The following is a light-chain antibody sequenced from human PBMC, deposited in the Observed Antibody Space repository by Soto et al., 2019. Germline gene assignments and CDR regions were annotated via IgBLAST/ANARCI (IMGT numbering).Light chain of an antibody. CDR1: QGIRSE. J-gene: IGKJ4*02. CDR3: MQDYNYPLT. Sequence: AIQMTQSPASLSASVGDRVTITCRASQGIRSELGWYQQKPGKAPNLLIYTASTLQSGVPSRFSGSGSGTDFTLTIISLHPEVFATHYCMQDYNYPLTFGGGTRVEIK. CDR2: TAS. V-gene: IGKV1-6*01.